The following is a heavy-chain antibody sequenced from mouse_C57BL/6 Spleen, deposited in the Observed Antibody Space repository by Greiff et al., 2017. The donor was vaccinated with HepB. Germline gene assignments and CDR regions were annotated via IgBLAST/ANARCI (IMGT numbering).Heavy chain of an antibody. D-gene: IGHD2-1*01. CDR1: GYTFTDYY. V-gene: IGHV1-26*01. CDR3: ARTDGNCWYFDV. CDR2: INPNNGGT. Sequence: VVEPGASVKISCKASGYTFTDYYMNWVKQSHGKSLEWIGDINPNNGGTSYNQKFKGKATLTVDKSSSTAYMELRSLTSEDSAVYYCARTDGNCWYFDVWGTGTTVTVSS. J-gene: IGHJ1*03.